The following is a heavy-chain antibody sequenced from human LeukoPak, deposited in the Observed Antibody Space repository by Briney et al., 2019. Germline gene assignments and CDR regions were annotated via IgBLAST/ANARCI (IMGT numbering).Heavy chain of an antibody. J-gene: IGHJ5*02. V-gene: IGHV4-4*09. CDR3: ARRRTGRSWPRYWFDP. D-gene: IGHD6-13*01. Sequence: PSETLSLTCTVSGGSISSYYWSWIRQPPGKGLEWIGYTYTSGSTNYNPSLKSRVTISVDTSKNQFSLKLSSVTAADTAVYYCARRRTGRSWPRYWFDPWGQGTLVTVSS. CDR1: GGSISSYY. CDR2: TYTSGST.